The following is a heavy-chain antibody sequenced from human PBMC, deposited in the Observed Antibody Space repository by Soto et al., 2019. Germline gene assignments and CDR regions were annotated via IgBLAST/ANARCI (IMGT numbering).Heavy chain of an antibody. CDR3: AKVGKGWDYFDY. CDR1: GFTFSDYG. CDR2: ISYDGSKK. Sequence: QVQVVESGGGVVQPGRSLRLSCAASGFTFSDYGMHWVRQAPGKGLEWVAVISYDGSKKYYADSVKGRFTTSRDNSKNTLYLQMNSLRPEDTAVYYCAKVGKGWDYFDYWGQGTLVTASS. V-gene: IGHV3-30*18. D-gene: IGHD6-13*01. J-gene: IGHJ4*02.